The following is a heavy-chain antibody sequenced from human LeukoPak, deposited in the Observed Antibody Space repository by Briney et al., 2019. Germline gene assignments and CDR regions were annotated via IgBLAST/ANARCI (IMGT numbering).Heavy chain of an antibody. CDR3: ARGGGDY. V-gene: IGHV3-7*01. D-gene: IGHD3-10*01. Sequence: GGSLRLSCTASGFIFSDYWMSWVRQAPGRGLEWLATIKQVGSEKSYVDSVKGRFTISRDNAKKSLYLQMNSLRGDDTAVYYCARGGGDYWGQGTLVTVSS. CDR1: GFIFSDYW. CDR2: IKQVGSEK. J-gene: IGHJ4*02.